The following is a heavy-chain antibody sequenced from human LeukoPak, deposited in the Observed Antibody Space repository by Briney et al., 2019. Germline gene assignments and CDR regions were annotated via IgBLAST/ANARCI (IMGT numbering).Heavy chain of an antibody. V-gene: IGHV1-8*01. CDR3: ARFGDYRKAPTDY. J-gene: IGHJ4*02. CDR2: MNPNSGNT. D-gene: IGHD4-17*01. Sequence: ASVKVSCKASGYTFTSYDINWVRQATGQGLEWMGWMNPNSGNTGYAQKLQGRVTMTRNTSISTAYMELSSLRSEDTAVYYCARFGDYRKAPTDYWGQGTLVTVSS. CDR1: GYTFTSYD.